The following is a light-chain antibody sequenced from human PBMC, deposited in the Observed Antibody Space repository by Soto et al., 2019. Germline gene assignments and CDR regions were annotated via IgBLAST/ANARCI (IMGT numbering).Light chain of an antibody. Sequence: QSALTQPRSVSGAPGQSVTISCTGISSDVGAYNYVSWYQQHPGKAPKLMVYDVTKRPSGLPDRFSGSKSGTTASLTISRLQAEDDADYYCASYAGSVVFGGGTKLTVL. CDR3: ASYAGSVV. V-gene: IGLV2-11*01. J-gene: IGLJ2*01. CDR1: SSDVGAYNY. CDR2: DVT.